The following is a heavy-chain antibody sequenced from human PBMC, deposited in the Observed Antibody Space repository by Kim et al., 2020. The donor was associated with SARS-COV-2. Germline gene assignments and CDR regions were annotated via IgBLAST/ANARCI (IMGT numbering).Heavy chain of an antibody. J-gene: IGHJ4*02. Sequence: ASVKVSCKASGYTFTSYAMNWVRQAPGQGLEWMGWINTNTGNPTYAQGFTGRFVFSLDTSVSTAYLQISSLKAEDTAVYYCARGVTIFGVVIIPVDYWGQGTLVPVSS. CDR2: INTNTGNP. CDR1: GYTFTSYA. D-gene: IGHD3-3*01. V-gene: IGHV7-4-1*02. CDR3: ARGVTIFGVVIIPVDY.